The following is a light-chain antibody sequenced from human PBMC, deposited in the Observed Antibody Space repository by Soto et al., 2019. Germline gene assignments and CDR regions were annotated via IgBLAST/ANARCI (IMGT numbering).Light chain of an antibody. Sequence: QAVGTQEPSFSVSPGGTVTLTCGLSSGSVSTSYYPSWYQQTPGQAPRTLIYSTNTRSSGVPDRFSGSILGNKAALTITGAQADDESDYYCVLYMGSGIRVFGGGTKLTVL. CDR3: VLYMGSGIRV. CDR2: STN. V-gene: IGLV8-61*01. CDR1: SGSVSTSYY. J-gene: IGLJ2*01.